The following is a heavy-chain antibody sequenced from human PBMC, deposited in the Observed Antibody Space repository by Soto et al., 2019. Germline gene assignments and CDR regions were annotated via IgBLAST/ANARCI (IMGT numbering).Heavy chain of an antibody. CDR2: INAGNGNT. CDR1: GYTFTSYA. Sequence: ASVKVSCKASGYTFTSYAMHWVRQAPGQRLEWMGWINAGNGNTKYSQKFQGRVTITRDISASTAYMELSSLRSEDTAVYYCARVLLYYDILTGYYDDYGMDVWGQGTTVTVSS. V-gene: IGHV1-3*01. D-gene: IGHD3-9*01. J-gene: IGHJ6*02. CDR3: ARVLLYYDILTGYYDDYGMDV.